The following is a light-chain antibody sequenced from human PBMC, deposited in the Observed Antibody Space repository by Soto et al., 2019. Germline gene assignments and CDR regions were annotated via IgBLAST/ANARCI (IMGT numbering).Light chain of an antibody. CDR3: QQYNSYWT. V-gene: IGKV1-5*01. CDR2: DAA. J-gene: IGKJ1*01. Sequence: DIHITPSPSSLSASVGDRVTITCRASQGSNIYLNWYQQKAGEAPKLLIYDAASLESGVPSRFSGGGSGTEFTLTISSLQPDDFATYCCQQYNSYWTFGQGTKVDI. CDR1: QGSNIY.